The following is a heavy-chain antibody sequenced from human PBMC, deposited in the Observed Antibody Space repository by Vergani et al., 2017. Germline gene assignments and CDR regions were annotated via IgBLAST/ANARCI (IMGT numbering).Heavy chain of an antibody. J-gene: IGHJ4*02. CDR1: GYTFTSCG. Sequence: QVQLVQSGAEVKKPGASVKVSCKASGYTFTSCGISWVRQAPGQGLEWMGWISAYNGNRNYAQKLQGRVTMTTDTSTSTAYMELRSLRSDDTAVYYCARSTKWLDQTPPFDYWGQGTLVTVSS. CDR2: ISAYNGNR. CDR3: ARSTKWLDQTPPFDY. D-gene: IGHD6-19*01. V-gene: IGHV1-18*01.